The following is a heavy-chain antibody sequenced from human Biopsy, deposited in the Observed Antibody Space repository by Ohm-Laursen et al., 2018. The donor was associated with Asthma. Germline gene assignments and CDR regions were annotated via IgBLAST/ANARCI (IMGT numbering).Heavy chain of an antibody. CDR1: GFAVSRDY. CDR2: ISYDGSNR. J-gene: IGHJ4*02. V-gene: IGHV3-30*03. CDR3: GRERSYMVDY. Sequence: SLRLSCAASGFAVSRDYMFWVRQAPGKGLEWVAVISYDGSNRYSADSVRGRFTISRDNSKNTLYLQMNSLRAEDTALYYCGRERSYMVDYWGQGTLVTVSS. D-gene: IGHD3-10*01.